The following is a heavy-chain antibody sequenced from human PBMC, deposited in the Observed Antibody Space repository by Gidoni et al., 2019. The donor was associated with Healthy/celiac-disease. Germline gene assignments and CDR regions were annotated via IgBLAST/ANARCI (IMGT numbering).Heavy chain of an antibody. Sequence: QVQLVESGGAVVQPGRSLRLSCAASGFTFSSYGMHWARQAPGKGLEWVAVISYDGSNKYYADSVKGRFTISRDNSKNTLYLQMNSLRAEDTAVYYCAKEDGSGWYYPDYWGQGTLVTVSS. CDR1: GFTFSSYG. CDR3: AKEDGSGWYYPDY. J-gene: IGHJ4*02. D-gene: IGHD6-19*01. V-gene: IGHV3-30*18. CDR2: ISYDGSNK.